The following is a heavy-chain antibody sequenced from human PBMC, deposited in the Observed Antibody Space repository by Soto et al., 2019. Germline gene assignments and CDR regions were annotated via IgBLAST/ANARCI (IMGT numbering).Heavy chain of an antibody. Sequence: GGSLRLSCVASGFIFSNCWMHWVRQAPGMGLVWVSHINSDGSSTTYADSVKGRFTISRDNAKNTLYLQMNSLRVEDTAVYYCVRAIGHYGMDVWGRGTTVTVYS. J-gene: IGHJ6*02. CDR1: GFIFSNCW. D-gene: IGHD3-22*01. CDR2: INSDGSST. V-gene: IGHV3-74*01. CDR3: VRAIGHYGMDV.